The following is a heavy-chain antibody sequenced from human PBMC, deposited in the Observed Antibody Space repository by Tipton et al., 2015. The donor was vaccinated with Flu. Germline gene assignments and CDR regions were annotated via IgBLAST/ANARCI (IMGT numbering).Heavy chain of an antibody. V-gene: IGHV4-39*07. Sequence: TLSLTCTVSGGSISSSSYYCGWIRQPPGKGLEWIGSIYYSGSTYYNPSLKIRVTISVDTSKNQFSLKLSSVAAADTAVYYCAIPRYCSGGSCYTQIDYWGQGTLVTVSS. D-gene: IGHD2-15*01. J-gene: IGHJ4*02. CDR1: GGSISSSSYY. CDR3: AIPRYCSGGSCYTQIDY. CDR2: IYYSGST.